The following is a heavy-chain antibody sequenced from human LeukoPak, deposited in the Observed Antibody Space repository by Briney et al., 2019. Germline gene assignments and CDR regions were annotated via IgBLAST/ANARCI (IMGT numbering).Heavy chain of an antibody. CDR1: GGSISSYY. D-gene: IGHD2-15*01. Sequence: SETLSLTCTVSGGSISSYYWSWIRQPPGKGLEWIGYIYYSGSTNYNPSLKSRVTISVDTSKNQFSLKLSSVTAADTAVYYCARGYCSGGSCYFYYYYYYMDVWGKGTTVTVSS. J-gene: IGHJ6*03. CDR2: IYYSGST. V-gene: IGHV4-59*12. CDR3: ARGYCSGGSCYFYYYYYYMDV.